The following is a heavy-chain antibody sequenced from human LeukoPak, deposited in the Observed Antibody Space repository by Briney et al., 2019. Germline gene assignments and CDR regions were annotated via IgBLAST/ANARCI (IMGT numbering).Heavy chain of an antibody. CDR3: ARGLGYSYGTLYWDY. V-gene: IGHV4-39*01. CDR2: TYYSGST. CDR1: GGSISSSSYY. J-gene: IGHJ4*02. D-gene: IGHD5-18*01. Sequence: NPSETLSLTCTVSGGSISSSSYYWGWIRQPPGKGLEWIGSTYYSGSTYYNPSLKSRVTISVDTSKNQFSLKLSSVTAADTAVYYCARGLGYSYGTLYWDYWGQGTLVTVSS.